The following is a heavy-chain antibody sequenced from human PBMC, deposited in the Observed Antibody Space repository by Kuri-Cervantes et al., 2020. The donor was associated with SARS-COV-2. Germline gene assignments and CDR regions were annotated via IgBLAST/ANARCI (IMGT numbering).Heavy chain of an antibody. CDR1: GGSVSSGSYY. CDR3: ARAQWSSGYSNIDY. J-gene: IGHJ4*02. Sequence: GSLRLSCTVSGGSVSSGSYYWSWIRQPPGKGLEWIGYIYYSGSTNYNPSLKSRVTISVDTSKNQFSLKLSSVTAADTAVYYCARAQWSSGYSNIDYWGQGTLVTVSS. CDR2: IYYSGST. V-gene: IGHV4-61*01. D-gene: IGHD3-22*01.